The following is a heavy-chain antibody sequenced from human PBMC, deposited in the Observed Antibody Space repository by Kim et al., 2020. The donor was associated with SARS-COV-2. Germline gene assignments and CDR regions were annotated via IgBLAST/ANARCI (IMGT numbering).Heavy chain of an antibody. J-gene: IGHJ4*02. Sequence: AEPVKGRFTISRDNAKNPVYRLLSSLRGEDTAVYYCATDGEYSLSYWGQGTLVTVSS. D-gene: IGHD5-18*01. CDR3: ATDGEYSLSY. V-gene: IGHV3-74*01.